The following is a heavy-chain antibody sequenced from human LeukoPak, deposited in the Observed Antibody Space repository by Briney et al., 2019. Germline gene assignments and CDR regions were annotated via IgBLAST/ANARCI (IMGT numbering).Heavy chain of an antibody. CDR1: GSTFTTYD. Sequence: APVKLCCKPAGSTFTTYDINWVRQSTGQGLEWMGWIKHRRGNKGYAQKFQGRVTITRNTSTSTAYMELSSLRSEDTAVYYCARGLRDSSGREYCQDWGQGTLVTVSS. CDR2: IKHRRGNK. V-gene: IGHV1-8*01. J-gene: IGHJ1*01. D-gene: IGHD3-22*01. CDR3: ARGLRDSSGREYCQD.